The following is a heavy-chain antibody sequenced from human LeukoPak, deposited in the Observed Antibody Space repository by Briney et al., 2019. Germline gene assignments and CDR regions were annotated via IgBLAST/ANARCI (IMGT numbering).Heavy chain of an antibody. J-gene: IGHJ4*02. Sequence: ASVKVSCKASGYTFTSYYMHWVRQAPGQGLEWMGIINPSGGSTSYAQKFQGRVTMTRDTSTSTAYMELSRLRSDDTAVYYCARELYSSSSVSNSDYWGQGTLVTVSS. CDR1: GYTFTSYY. D-gene: IGHD6-6*01. CDR3: ARELYSSSSVSNSDY. CDR2: INPSGGST. V-gene: IGHV1-46*01.